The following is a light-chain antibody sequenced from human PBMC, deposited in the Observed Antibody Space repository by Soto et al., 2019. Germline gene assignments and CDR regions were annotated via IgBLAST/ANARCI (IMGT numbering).Light chain of an antibody. V-gene: IGKV3-11*01. CDR1: QSVISY. J-gene: IGKJ2*01. Sequence: EILLTEYPATLSVSPGERATLSCRPTQSVISYLAWYQQKPGQAPRLLIYDASNRATGIPARFSGSGSGTDFTLTISSLEPEDFAVYYCQQRSNWPPMYTFGQGTKVDIK. CDR3: QQRSNWPPMYT. CDR2: DAS.